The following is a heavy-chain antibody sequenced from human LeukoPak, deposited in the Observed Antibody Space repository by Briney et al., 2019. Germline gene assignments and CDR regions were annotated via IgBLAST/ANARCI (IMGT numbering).Heavy chain of an antibody. CDR2: IFYSGST. CDR3: ARYSSGWYSPIDY. V-gene: IGHV4-59*01. D-gene: IGHD6-19*01. Sequence: PSETLSLTCTVSGGSISSYYWIWIRQPPGKGREWIGYIFYSGSTNYNPSLKSRVTISVDTSKNQFSLKLSSVTAADTAVYYCARYSSGWYSPIDYWGQGTLVTVSS. CDR1: GGSISSYY. J-gene: IGHJ4*02.